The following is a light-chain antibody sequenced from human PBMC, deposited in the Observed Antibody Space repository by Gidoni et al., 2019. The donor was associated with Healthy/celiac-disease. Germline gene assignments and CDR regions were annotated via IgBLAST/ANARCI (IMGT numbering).Light chain of an antibody. V-gene: IGKV2-28*01. Sequence: IVITQSPLSLPVTPGEPASLACRSSQCLLHRNGYNYLDWYLQKPGQSPQLLIYLGSNRASGVPDRFRGSGSGTDFTLKSSRVEAEDVGVYYCMQALQTWTFGQGTKVEIK. CDR2: LGS. CDR3: MQALQTWT. J-gene: IGKJ1*01. CDR1: QCLLHRNGYNY.